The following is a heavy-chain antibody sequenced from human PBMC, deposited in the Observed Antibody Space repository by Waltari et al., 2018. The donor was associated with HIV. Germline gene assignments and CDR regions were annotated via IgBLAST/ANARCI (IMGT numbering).Heavy chain of an antibody. J-gene: IGHJ4*02. Sequence: EVQLVESGGGLVQPGGSLRLSCAASGFTFSNYWMTWVRQTPGTGPEWVANIKQDGSERYYVDSVKGRFTISRDNAKNSLYLQMNSLTAEDTAVYYCARDQRSMASFDYWGQGTLVTVSS. CDR1: GFTFSNYW. V-gene: IGHV3-7*01. D-gene: IGHD3-10*01. CDR2: IKQDGSER. CDR3: ARDQRSMASFDY.